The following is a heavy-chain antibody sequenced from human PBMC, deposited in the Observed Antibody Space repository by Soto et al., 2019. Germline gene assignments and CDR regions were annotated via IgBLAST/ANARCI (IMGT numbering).Heavy chain of an antibody. CDR3: AKGGIPRRYNIPKVDFDF. V-gene: IGHV3-23*01. D-gene: IGHD1-1*01. Sequence: EVQLLESGGDLIQRGGSLRLSCAASGFIFSNYAMSWVRQAPGKGLEWVSAISSSGATTYYPDSVKGRFTISRDNSKNKLYLQMNSLRAEDTAVYYCAKGGIPRRYNIPKVDFDFWGQGSLVAVSS. CDR2: ISSSGATT. CDR1: GFIFSNYA. J-gene: IGHJ4*02.